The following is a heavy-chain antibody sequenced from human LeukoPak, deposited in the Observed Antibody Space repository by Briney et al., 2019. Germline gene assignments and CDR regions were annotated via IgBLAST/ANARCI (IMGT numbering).Heavy chain of an antibody. CDR1: GGSITSHY. D-gene: IGHD5-24*01. CDR3: ARSGGRDGYNFGY. CDR2: FYYSGST. J-gene: IGHJ4*02. Sequence: SETLSLTCTVSGGSITSHYWSLIRHHPGKGLEWIGYFYYSGSTNYNPSLESRVTMSVDTSRTHLYLNLSSVTAADTAMYYCARSGGRDGYNFGYWGPGTLVTVSS. V-gene: IGHV4-59*08.